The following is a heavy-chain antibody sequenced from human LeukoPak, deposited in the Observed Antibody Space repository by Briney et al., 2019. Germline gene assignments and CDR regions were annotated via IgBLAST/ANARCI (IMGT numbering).Heavy chain of an antibody. Sequence: SETLSLTCTVSGGSISSSSYYWGWIRQPPGKGLEWIGSMYYSGSTYYNPSLKSRITISVDTSKNQFSLKLSSVTAADTAVYYCAGQCSGGTCGLDYWGQGTLVTVSS. J-gene: IGHJ4*02. CDR3: AGQCSGGTCGLDY. D-gene: IGHD2-15*01. V-gene: IGHV4-39*01. CDR1: GGSISSSSYY. CDR2: MYYSGST.